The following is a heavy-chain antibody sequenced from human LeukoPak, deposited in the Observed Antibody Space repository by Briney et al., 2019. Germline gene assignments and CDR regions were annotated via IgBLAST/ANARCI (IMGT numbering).Heavy chain of an antibody. CDR2: FYRSGSS. CDR1: GYTISSGYY. V-gene: IGHV4-38-2*02. J-gene: IGHJ4*02. CDR3: AKARKVRGVIWFY. Sequence: WETLTLTCTVSGYTISSGYYWGWIRQPPGRVLEWIGSFYRSGSSYYNPSLKRRVTLTVDTSKNQYSLKMSSVAAADTAFYYCAKARKVRGVIWFYWGQGTLVTVSS. D-gene: IGHD3-10*01.